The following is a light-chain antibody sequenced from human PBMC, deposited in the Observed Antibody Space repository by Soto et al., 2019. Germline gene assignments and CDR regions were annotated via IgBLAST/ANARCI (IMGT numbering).Light chain of an antibody. V-gene: IGKV3-20*01. J-gene: IGKJ4*01. CDR1: QSVSSSY. CDR2: GAS. Sequence: EIVLTQSPGTLSLSPGERATLSCRASQSVSSSYLAWYQQKPGQAPRLLIYGASSRATGIPDRVSGSGSGTDFTLTLSRLEPEDFAVYYCHQYDSSPLTFGGGTKVEIK. CDR3: HQYDSSPLT.